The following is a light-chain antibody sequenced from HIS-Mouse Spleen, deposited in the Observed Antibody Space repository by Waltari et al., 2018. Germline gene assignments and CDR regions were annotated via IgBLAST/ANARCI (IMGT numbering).Light chain of an antibody. CDR2: KDS. CDR1: VLAKKY. J-gene: IGLJ2*01. Sequence: LTQPSSVSVSPGQTARITCSGDVLAKKYARWFQQKPGQAPVLVIYKDSERPSGIPERFSGSSSGTTVTLTISGAQVEDEADYYCYSAADNSGVFGGGTKLTVL. V-gene: IGLV3-27*01. CDR3: YSAADNSGV.